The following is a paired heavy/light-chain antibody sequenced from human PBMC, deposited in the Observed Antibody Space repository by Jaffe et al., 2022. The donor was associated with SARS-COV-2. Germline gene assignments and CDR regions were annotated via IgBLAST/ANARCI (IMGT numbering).Heavy chain of an antibody. V-gene: IGHV3-9*01. Sequence: VQLVESGGASVQPGRSLRLSCTASGFTFDDYGMNWVRQAPGKGLEWVSVINWNSVSIDYANSVKGRFTISRDNAKNSMYLQMNSLGPEDTALYYCVRDMLRAPGAFDVWGQGTMVTVSS. CDR1: GFTFDDYG. CDR2: INWNSVSI. CDR3: VRDMLRAPGAFDV. J-gene: IGHJ3*01. D-gene: IGHD3-10*01.
Light chain of an antibody. CDR3: QQYGFSPKT. Sequence: EIVLTQSPDTLSLSPGERATLSCRASQSVSSTHLAWYQQKPGQAPRLLIYGASNRATGIPDRFSGSGSGTDFTLAINKLEPEDFAVYYCQQYGFSPKTFGLGTKVEIK. CDR2: GAS. CDR1: QSVSSTH. V-gene: IGKV3-20*01. J-gene: IGKJ1*01.